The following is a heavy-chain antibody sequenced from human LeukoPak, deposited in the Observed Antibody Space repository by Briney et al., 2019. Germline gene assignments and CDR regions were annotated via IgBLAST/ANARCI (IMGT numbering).Heavy chain of an antibody. CDR2: INSDGSST. CDR3: ARDSGSYRGENWFDP. D-gene: IGHD1-26*01. Sequence: PGGALRLSCAASGFTFSSYWMHWVRQAPGKGLVLVSRINSDGSSTSYADSVKGRFTISRDNAKNTLYLQMNSLRAEDTAVYYCARDSGSYRGENWFDPWGQGTLVTVSS. J-gene: IGHJ5*02. CDR1: GFTFSSYW. V-gene: IGHV3-74*01.